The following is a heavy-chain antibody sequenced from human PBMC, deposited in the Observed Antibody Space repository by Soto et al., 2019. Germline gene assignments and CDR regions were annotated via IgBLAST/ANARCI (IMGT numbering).Heavy chain of an antibody. Sequence: SGPNAGEPTQTLTLTCTFSGFSLSTSGVGVGWIRQPPGKALEWLALIYWNDDKRYSPSLKSRLTITKDTSKNQVVLTMTNMDPVDTATYSRAHRGALYGDLDYWGQGTLLTVFS. CDR1: GFSLSTSGVG. J-gene: IGHJ4*02. CDR3: AHRGALYGDLDY. CDR2: IYWNDDK. D-gene: IGHD4-17*01. V-gene: IGHV2-5*01.